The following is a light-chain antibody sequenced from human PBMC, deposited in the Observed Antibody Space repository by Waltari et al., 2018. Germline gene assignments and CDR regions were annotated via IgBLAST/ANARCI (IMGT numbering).Light chain of an antibody. Sequence: DIVMTQSPESLTVSLGERATINCKSNQSVLYTSNKKNYLAWYQQKLGQPPKLLIYWASTREAGVPDRFSGSGSGTDFTLTISSLQADDVALYYCQQYYTTPYTFGRGTKLEI. CDR1: QSVLYTSNKKNY. V-gene: IGKV4-1*01. CDR3: QQYYTTPYT. CDR2: WAS. J-gene: IGKJ2*01.